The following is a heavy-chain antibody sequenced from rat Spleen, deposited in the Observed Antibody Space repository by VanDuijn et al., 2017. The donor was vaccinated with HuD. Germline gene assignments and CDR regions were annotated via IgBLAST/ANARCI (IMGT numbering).Heavy chain of an antibody. CDR2: ISYDGSST. J-gene: IGHJ2*01. CDR3: ARAPGLDFDY. V-gene: IGHV5-7*01. D-gene: IGHD1-11*01. CDR1: GFTFSDYN. Sequence: EVQLVESGGGLVQPGRSLKLSCAASGFTFSDYNMAWVRQAPKKGLEWVATISYDGSSTYYRDSVKGRFTISRDNAKSTLYLQMDSLRSEDTATYYCARAPGLDFDYWGQGVMVTVSS.